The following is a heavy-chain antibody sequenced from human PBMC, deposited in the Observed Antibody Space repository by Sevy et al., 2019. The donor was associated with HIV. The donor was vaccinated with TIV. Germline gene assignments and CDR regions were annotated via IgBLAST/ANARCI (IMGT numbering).Heavy chain of an antibody. CDR3: ARDRVADAKSTYYYYYYGMDV. CDR1: GGSISSGDYY. D-gene: IGHD6-19*01. J-gene: IGHJ6*02. CDR2: IYYSGST. Sequence: SETLSLTCTVSGGSISSGDYYWSWIRQPPGKGLEWIGYIYYSGSTYYNPSLKSRVTISVDTSKNQFSLKLSSVTVADTAVYYCARDRVADAKSTYYYYYYGMDVWGQGTTVTVSS. V-gene: IGHV4-30-4*01.